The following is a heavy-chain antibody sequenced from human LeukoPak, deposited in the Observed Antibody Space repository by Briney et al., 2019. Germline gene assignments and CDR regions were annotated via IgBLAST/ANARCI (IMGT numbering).Heavy chain of an antibody. CDR1: GGSISSYY. J-gene: IGHJ4*02. CDR3: ARGLSGSDY. Sequence: PSETLSLTCTVSGGSISSYYWSWIRQPPGKGLEWIGDIYNSGSTNYNPSLKSRVTLSVDTSKNQFSLKLSSVTAADTAVYYCARGLSGSDYWGQGTLVTVSS. D-gene: IGHD3-22*01. V-gene: IGHV4-59*01. CDR2: IYNSGST.